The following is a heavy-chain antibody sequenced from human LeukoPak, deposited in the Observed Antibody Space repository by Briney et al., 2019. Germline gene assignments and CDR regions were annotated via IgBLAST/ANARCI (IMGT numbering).Heavy chain of an antibody. CDR2: IFHSGRT. Sequence: PSGTLSLTCAVSGGSISSNNWWSWVRQPPGKGLEWIGEIFHSGRTNYNPSLKSRVTILIDKSKNQFSLKLSSVTAADTAVYYCARAGYDIFRDPNWFDPWGQGTLVTVSS. J-gene: IGHJ5*02. D-gene: IGHD3-9*01. V-gene: IGHV4-4*02. CDR3: ARAGYDIFRDPNWFDP. CDR1: GGSISSNNW.